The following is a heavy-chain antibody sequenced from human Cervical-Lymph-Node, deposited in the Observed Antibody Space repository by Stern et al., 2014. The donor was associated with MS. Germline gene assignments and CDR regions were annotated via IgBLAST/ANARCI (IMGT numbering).Heavy chain of an antibody. D-gene: IGHD3-22*01. V-gene: IGHV3-74*02. CDR3: ARMYYYDSSSYYYDLDV. Sequence: EVQLLESGGGLVQPGGSLRLSCAASGFTFSNYWMHWVPQVPEKGLVWVARINSDGSSSSYADSVKGRFVISRDNAKNTLYLHMINVTVDDTSVYYCARMYYYDSSSYYYDLDVWGQGTTVTVSS. CDR1: GFTFSNYW. J-gene: IGHJ6*02. CDR2: INSDGSSS.